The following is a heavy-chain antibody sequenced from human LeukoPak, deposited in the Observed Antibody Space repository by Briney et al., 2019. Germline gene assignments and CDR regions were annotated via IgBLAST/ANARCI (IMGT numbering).Heavy chain of an antibody. V-gene: IGHV3-66*01. D-gene: IGHD3-16*02. CDR2: IYSGGST. CDR3: ARASRELSYYYYGMDV. Sequence: GGSLRLSCAASGFTVSSNYMSWVRQAPGKGLEWVSVIYSGGSTYYADSVKGRSTISRDNSKNTVYLQMNSLRVEDTAVYYCARASRELSYYYYGMDVWGQGTTVTVSS. J-gene: IGHJ6*02. CDR1: GFTVSSNY.